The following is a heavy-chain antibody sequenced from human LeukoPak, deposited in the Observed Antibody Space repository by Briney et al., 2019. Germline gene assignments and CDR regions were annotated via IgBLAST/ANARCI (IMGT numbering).Heavy chain of an antibody. CDR3: AKGRYESSGFNWAA. Sequence: SGGSLRLSCAASGFTFSNYAMTWVRQAPGKGLEWVSALSGSGGSAYYADSVKGRFTISRDNSKNTLYLQMNSLRAEDTAVYYCAKGRYESSGFNWAAWGQGTLVTGSS. CDR1: GFTFSNYA. V-gene: IGHV3-23*01. CDR2: LSGSGGSA. J-gene: IGHJ4*02. D-gene: IGHD3-22*01.